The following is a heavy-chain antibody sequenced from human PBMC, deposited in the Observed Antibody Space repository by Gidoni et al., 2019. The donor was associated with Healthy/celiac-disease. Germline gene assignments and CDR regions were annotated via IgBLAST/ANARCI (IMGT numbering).Heavy chain of an antibody. Sequence: EVQLVESGGGLVKPGGSLRLSCAASGFTFSSYSMNWVRQAPGKGLGWVSFISSSSSYIYYADSVKGRFTISRDNAKNSLYLQMNSLRAEDTAVYYCARVGAWELRHGMDVWGQGTTVTVSS. CDR1: GFTFSSYS. V-gene: IGHV3-21*01. CDR2: ISSSSSYI. D-gene: IGHD1-26*01. CDR3: ARVGAWELRHGMDV. J-gene: IGHJ6*02.